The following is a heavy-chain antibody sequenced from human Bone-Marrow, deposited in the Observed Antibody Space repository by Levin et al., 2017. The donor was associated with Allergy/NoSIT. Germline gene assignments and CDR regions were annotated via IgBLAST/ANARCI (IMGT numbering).Heavy chain of an antibody. CDR1: GFSLYAYG. V-gene: IGHV3-30*18. J-gene: IGHJ4*02. Sequence: GESLKISCTDSGFSLYAYGMHWVRQAPGKGLEWVAVITYDGSHQSYADSVKGRFTISRDNSKNTLFLQMSNLTTEDTAMYYCAKAIGGSYTYPHSWGQGTLVTVSS. CDR2: ITYDGSHQ. D-gene: IGHD3-16*01. CDR3: AKAIGGSYTYPHS.